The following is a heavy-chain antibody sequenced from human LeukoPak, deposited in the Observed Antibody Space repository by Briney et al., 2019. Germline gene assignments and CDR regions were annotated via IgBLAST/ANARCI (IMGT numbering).Heavy chain of an antibody. CDR3: ARAGDYYDSSANYMDL. Sequence: SVKVSCKASGGTYSSYAISWVRQAPGQGLEWMGRIIPSFGTANYAQKFQGRVTITTDESTSTAYMELSSLRSEDTAVYYCARAGDYYDSSANYMDLWGKGTTVTVSS. J-gene: IGHJ6*03. CDR1: GGTYSSYA. V-gene: IGHV1-69*05. CDR2: IIPSFGTA. D-gene: IGHD3-22*01.